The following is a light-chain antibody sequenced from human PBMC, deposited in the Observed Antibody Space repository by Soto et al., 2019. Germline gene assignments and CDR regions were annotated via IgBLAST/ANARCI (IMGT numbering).Light chain of an antibody. J-gene: IGKJ1*01. V-gene: IGKV3-20*01. CDR1: QSVSSNY. CDR3: QQYGSSPTWT. Sequence: EIVLTQSPAAVSLSPGERATLSCRTSQSVSSNYLAWYQQKPGQAPRLLIYGASTRATGIPDRFSGSGSGTDFTLTISRLEPEDSAVYYCQQYGSSPTWTFGQGTKVDIK. CDR2: GAS.